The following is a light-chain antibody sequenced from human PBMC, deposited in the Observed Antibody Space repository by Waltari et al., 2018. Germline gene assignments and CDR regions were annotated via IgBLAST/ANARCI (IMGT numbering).Light chain of an antibody. V-gene: IGKV3-20*01. CDR2: GAS. CDR1: QSVSSSH. CDR3: QQYGSSPPWT. J-gene: IGKJ1*01. Sequence: DIVLTQSPGTLSLSPGERATLSCRASQSVSSSHLAWYQQKPGQAPKLLIYGASNRATGIPDRFSGSGSGTDFTLTISRLDPEDFAVYYCQQYGSSPPWTFGQGTKLEIK.